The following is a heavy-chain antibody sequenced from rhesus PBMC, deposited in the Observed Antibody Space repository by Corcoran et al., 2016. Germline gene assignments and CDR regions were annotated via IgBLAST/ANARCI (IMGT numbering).Heavy chain of an antibody. CDR3: ARERYSNSDFDY. CDR1: GGSISDSYY. V-gene: IGHV4S7*01. Sequence: QVQLQESGPGLVKPSETLSLNCAVSGGSISDSYYWNWSRQTPGKGLEWIGNFYGRTGSTNTNPSLKRRVTIAKDTSKNQFSLKLSSVTAADTAVYYCARERYSNSDFDYWGQGVVVTVSS. D-gene: IGHD4-23*01. CDR2: FYGRTGST. J-gene: IGHJ4*01.